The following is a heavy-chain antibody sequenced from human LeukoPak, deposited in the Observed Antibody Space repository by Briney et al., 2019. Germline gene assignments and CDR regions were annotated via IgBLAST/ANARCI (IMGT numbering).Heavy chain of an antibody. CDR2: IYYSGST. J-gene: IGHJ4*02. D-gene: IGHD6-13*01. CDR1: GGSISSSSYY. CDR3: ARRSRAGTFDY. Sequence: PSETLSLTCTVSGGSISSSSYYWGWIRQPPGKGLEWIGSIYYSGSTYYNPSLKSRVTISVDTSKNQFSLKLSTVTAADTAVYYCARRSRAGTFDYWGQGTLVTVSS. V-gene: IGHV4-39*01.